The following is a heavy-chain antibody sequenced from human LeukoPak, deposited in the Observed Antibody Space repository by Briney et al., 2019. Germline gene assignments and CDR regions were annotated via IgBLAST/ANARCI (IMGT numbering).Heavy chain of an antibody. Sequence: GGSLRLSCAASGSTFSSYGMHWVRQAPGKGLEWVAVIWYDGSNKYYADSVKGRFTISRDNSKNTLYLQMNSLRAEDTAVYYCARDSSSSQDDYYYYGMDVWGQGTTVTVSS. J-gene: IGHJ6*02. D-gene: IGHD6-13*01. V-gene: IGHV3-33*01. CDR1: GSTFSSYG. CDR2: IWYDGSNK. CDR3: ARDSSSSQDDYYYYGMDV.